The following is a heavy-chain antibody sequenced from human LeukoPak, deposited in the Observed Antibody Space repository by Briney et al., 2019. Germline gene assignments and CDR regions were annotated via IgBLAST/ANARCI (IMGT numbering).Heavy chain of an antibody. Sequence: SETLSLTCTVSAGSINSSIDYWAWIRQPPGKGLEWVGSVYYTGSTYYNPSLKSRVTISADTSKDHFSLILTSVTAADTAIYYYARLKRVVVAGVGNWFDPWGQGTLVTVSS. V-gene: IGHV4-39*02. CDR2: VYYTGST. J-gene: IGHJ5*02. CDR3: ARLKRVVVAGVGNWFDP. CDR1: AGSINSSIDY. D-gene: IGHD2-15*01.